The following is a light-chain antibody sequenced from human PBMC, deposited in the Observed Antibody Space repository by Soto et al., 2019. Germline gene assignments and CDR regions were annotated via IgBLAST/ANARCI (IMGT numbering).Light chain of an antibody. CDR1: SSDIGGFNY. CDR3: SSYTSKSTVV. Sequence: QSALTQPASVSGSPGQSITISCPGTSSDIGGFNYVSWYQQHPGKAPKLMIFEVSNRPSGVSNRFSGSKSGNTASLTISGLQAEDEADYYCSSYTSKSTVVFGTGTKVTVL. J-gene: IGLJ1*01. CDR2: EVS. V-gene: IGLV2-14*01.